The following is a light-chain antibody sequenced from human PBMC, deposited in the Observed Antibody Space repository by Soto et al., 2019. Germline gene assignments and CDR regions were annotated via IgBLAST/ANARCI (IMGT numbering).Light chain of an antibody. CDR2: GAS. CDR3: QQYNNWPPYT. Sequence: EIVMTQSPAPLSVSPGERATLSCRASQSVSSNLAWYQQKPGQSPRLLIYGASTRATGIPARFSGSGSGTECTLTISSLQSEDFAVYYWQQYNNWPPYTFGQGTKLEIK. J-gene: IGKJ2*01. V-gene: IGKV3-15*01. CDR1: QSVSSN.